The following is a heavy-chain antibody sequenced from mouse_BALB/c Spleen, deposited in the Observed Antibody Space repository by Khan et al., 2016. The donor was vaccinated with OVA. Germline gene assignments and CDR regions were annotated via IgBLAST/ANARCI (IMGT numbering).Heavy chain of an antibody. D-gene: IGHD1-1*01. CDR3: ARGNYYGYYFDY. V-gene: IGHV3-2*02. Sequence: VQLQQSGPGLVKPSQSLSLTCTVTGYSITSNYAWNWIRQFPGNKLEWMVYISYSGSTTYNPSLKSQISITRDTSKNQFFLQLKSVTTEDKATYYCARGNYYGYYFDYWGQGTSLTVSS. J-gene: IGHJ2*02. CDR1: GYSITSNYA. CDR2: ISYSGST.